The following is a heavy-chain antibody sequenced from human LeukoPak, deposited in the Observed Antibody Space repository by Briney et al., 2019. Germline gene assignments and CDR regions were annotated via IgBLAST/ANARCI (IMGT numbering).Heavy chain of an antibody. V-gene: IGHV4-59*01. D-gene: IGHD4-17*01. Sequence: SETLSLTCTVSGASISSYYWSWIRQPPGKGLEWIGYIYYTGSTKYNPSLKSRVTISVDTSKNQFSLNLSSVTAADTAVYFCARVVGSPATVTPHFDYWGQGTLVTVSS. CDR1: GASISSYY. CDR2: IYYTGST. CDR3: ARVVGSPATVTPHFDY. J-gene: IGHJ4*02.